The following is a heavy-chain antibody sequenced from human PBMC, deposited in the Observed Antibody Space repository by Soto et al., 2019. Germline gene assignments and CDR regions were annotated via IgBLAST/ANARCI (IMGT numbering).Heavy chain of an antibody. Sequence: PSETLSLTCTVSGGSISSYYWSLIRQPPGKGLEWIGYIYYSGSTNYNPSLKSRVTISVDTSKNQFSLKLSSVTAADTAVYYCARQEVPAAMVVPYWGQGTLVTVSS. V-gene: IGHV4-59*08. CDR2: IYYSGST. D-gene: IGHD2-2*01. CDR1: GGSISSYY. J-gene: IGHJ4*02. CDR3: ARQEVPAAMVVPY.